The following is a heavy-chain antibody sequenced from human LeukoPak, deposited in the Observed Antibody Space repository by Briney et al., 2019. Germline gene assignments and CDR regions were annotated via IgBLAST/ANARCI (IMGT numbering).Heavy chain of an antibody. J-gene: IGHJ4*02. Sequence: PSETLSLTCTVSGVSISSSSYYWGWLRHPPGKGLEWIGSIYYSGSTYYNPSLKSRFTISVDTSKNQFSLKLSSVTAAGTAVYYCARDGYNPIDYWGQGTLVTVSS. CDR1: GVSISSSSYY. CDR2: IYYSGST. D-gene: IGHD5-24*01. V-gene: IGHV4-39*07. CDR3: ARDGYNPIDY.